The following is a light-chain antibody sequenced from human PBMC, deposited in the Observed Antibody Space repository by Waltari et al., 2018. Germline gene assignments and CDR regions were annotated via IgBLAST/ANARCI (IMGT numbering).Light chain of an antibody. Sequence: DIQMTQSPSSVSASVGDRVTITCRASQGISTWLAWYQQKPGNAPKLLIYSASTLQTGVPPRFSGSGYGTDFSLTIDSLQPEDFATYYWQQGNSFPPTFGQGTKVEIK. CDR3: QQGNSFPPT. J-gene: IGKJ1*01. CDR2: SAS. V-gene: IGKV1-12*01. CDR1: QGISTW.